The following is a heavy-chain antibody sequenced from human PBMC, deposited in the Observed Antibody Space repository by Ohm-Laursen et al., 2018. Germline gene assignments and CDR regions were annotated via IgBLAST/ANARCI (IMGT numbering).Heavy chain of an antibody. D-gene: IGHD1-26*01. CDR1: GFTFSSYA. CDR3: ARLLGNSYPAYYFDY. CDR2: ISSSSRYI. J-gene: IGHJ4*02. V-gene: IGHV3-21*01. Sequence: SLRLSCAASGFTFSSYAMSWVRQAPGKGLEWVSSISSSSRYIYYADSVKGRFTISRDNAKNSLYLQMISLRAEDTAVYYCARLLGNSYPAYYFDYWGQGTLVTVSS.